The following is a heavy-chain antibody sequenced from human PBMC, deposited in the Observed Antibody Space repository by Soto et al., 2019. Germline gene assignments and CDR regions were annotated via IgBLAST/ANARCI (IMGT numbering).Heavy chain of an antibody. CDR3: ARRHYYDSSGYYYYYYYYGMDV. V-gene: IGHV4-30-4*01. Sequence: PSETLSLTCTVSGGSISSGDYYWSWIRQPPGKGLEWIGYIYYSGSTYYNPSLKSRVTISVDTSKNQFSLKLSSVTAADTAVYYCARRHYYDSSGYYYYYYYYGMDVWGQGTTVTV. J-gene: IGHJ6*02. D-gene: IGHD3-22*01. CDR2: IYYSGST. CDR1: GGSISSGDYY.